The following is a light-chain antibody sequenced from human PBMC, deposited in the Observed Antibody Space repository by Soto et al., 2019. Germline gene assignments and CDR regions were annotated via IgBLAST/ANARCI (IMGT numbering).Light chain of an antibody. CDR3: QQRNSWPPTFT. Sequence: EIVLTQSPGTLSLSPGERATLSCRASQSVSGDYLAWCQQRPGQAPRLLIYDTSIRATGIPARFSGSGSGTDFTLTISSLEPEDFAVYYCQQRNSWPPTFTFGQGTRLEIK. CDR1: QSVSGDY. V-gene: IGKV3-11*01. CDR2: DTS. J-gene: IGKJ5*01.